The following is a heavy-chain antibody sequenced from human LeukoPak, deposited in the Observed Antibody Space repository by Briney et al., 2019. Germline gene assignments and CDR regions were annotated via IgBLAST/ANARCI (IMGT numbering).Heavy chain of an antibody. J-gene: IGHJ4*02. CDR2: INHSGST. V-gene: IGHV4-34*01. D-gene: IGHD3-22*01. Sequence: PSETLSLTCAVYGGSFSGYYWSWIRQPPGKGLEWIGEINHSGSTNYNPSLKSRVTISVDTSKNQSSLKLSSVTAADTAVYYCARRFDSSGYYYPNFDYWGQGTLVTVSS. CDR3: ARRFDSSGYYYPNFDY. CDR1: GGSFSGYY.